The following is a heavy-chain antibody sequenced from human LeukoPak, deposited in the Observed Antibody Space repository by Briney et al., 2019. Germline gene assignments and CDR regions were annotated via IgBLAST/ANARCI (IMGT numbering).Heavy chain of an antibody. Sequence: SETLSLTCAVYGGSFSGYYWSWIRQHPGKGLEWIGYIYYSGSTYYNPSLKSRVTISVDTSKNQFSLKLSSVTAADTAVYYCARWAAGPDYYFDYWGQGTLVTVSS. CDR3: ARWAAGPDYYFDY. CDR2: IYYSGST. CDR1: GGSFSGYY. V-gene: IGHV4-31*11. J-gene: IGHJ4*02. D-gene: IGHD6-19*01.